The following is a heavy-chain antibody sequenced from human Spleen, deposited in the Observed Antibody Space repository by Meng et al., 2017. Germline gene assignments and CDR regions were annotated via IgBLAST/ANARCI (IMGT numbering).Heavy chain of an antibody. Sequence: GVRQLSSSHTLTRTCAVYGVTYSVSDWRRIGQPPGKGLEEIGESNHTRSTSYNPSTKSPVIISGDTSKNQFSLKLSSLTGADTAVYYCARGQLASSTFSATNWFDPWGQGTLVTVSS. V-gene: IGHV4-34*01. J-gene: IGHJ5*02. CDR3: ARGQLASSTFSATNWFDP. CDR1: GVTYSVSD. CDR2: SNHTRST. D-gene: IGHD6-13*01.